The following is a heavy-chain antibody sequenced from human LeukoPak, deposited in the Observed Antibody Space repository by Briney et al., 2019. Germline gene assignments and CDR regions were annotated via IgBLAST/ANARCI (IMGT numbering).Heavy chain of an antibody. CDR3: ASQGKLRGGH. Sequence: GGSLRLSCAASGFTFSEYEMNWVRQAPGKGLEWVSYISGSGTTIYYADSVKGRFTISRDNAKNSLYLQMKSLRVEDTAVYYCASQGKLRGGHWGQGTLVTVSS. CDR2: ISGSGTTI. D-gene: IGHD4-17*01. V-gene: IGHV3-48*03. CDR1: GFTFSEYE. J-gene: IGHJ4*02.